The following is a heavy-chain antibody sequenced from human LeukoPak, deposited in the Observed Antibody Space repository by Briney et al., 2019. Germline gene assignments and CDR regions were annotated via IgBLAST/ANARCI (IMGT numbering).Heavy chain of an antibody. CDR3: ARDAQYSSSSDDFDY. CDR1: GGTFSSYA. CDR2: IIPIFGTA. J-gene: IGHJ4*02. V-gene: IGHV1-69*05. D-gene: IGHD6-6*01. Sequence: SVKVSCKASGGTFSSYAISWVRQALGQGLEWMGRIIPIFGTANYAQKFQGRVTITTDESTSTAYMELSSLRSEDTAVYYCARDAQYSSSSDDFDYWGQGTLVTVSS.